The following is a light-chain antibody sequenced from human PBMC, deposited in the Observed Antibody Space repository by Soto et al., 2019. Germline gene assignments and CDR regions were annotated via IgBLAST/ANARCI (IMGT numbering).Light chain of an antibody. CDR3: QQLNSYPIT. CDR1: ESISKW. V-gene: IGKV1-5*03. CDR2: KAS. J-gene: IGKJ5*01. Sequence: DIKMTQSPSTLSASVGDRVTISCRASESISKWLAWYQQKPGKAPKLLIHKASTLESGVPSRFSGSGSGTDFTLTINSLQPEDLATYYCQQLNSYPITFCQGTRLAVK.